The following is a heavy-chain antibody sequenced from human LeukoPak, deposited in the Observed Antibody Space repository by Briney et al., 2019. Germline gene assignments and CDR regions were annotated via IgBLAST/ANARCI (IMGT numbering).Heavy chain of an antibody. J-gene: IGHJ4*02. Sequence: GGSLRLSCAASGFTFSSYGMHWVRQAPGKGLEWVAFIRYDGSNKYYADSVKGRFTISRDNSKNTLYLQMNSLRAEDTAVYYCAKELESREGIDYWGQGTLVTVSS. D-gene: IGHD1-1*01. CDR2: IRYDGSNK. V-gene: IGHV3-30*02. CDR3: AKELESREGIDY. CDR1: GFTFSSYG.